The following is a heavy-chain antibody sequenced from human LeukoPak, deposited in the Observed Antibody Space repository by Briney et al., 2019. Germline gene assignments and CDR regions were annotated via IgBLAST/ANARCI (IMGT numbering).Heavy chain of an antibody. CDR2: INPNSGDT. J-gene: IGHJ4*01. CDR3: AREGSGYTYGRGSYFNY. V-gene: IGHV1-2*06. Sequence: GALVKVSCKASGYTLTVYYIHWVRQAPGQGLEWMGRINPNSGDTNFAQKFQGRVTMTRDTSISTAYMDLSGLRPDDTAVYYCAREGSGYTYGRGSYFNYWGHGILVTVSS. CDR1: GYTLTVYY. D-gene: IGHD5-18*01.